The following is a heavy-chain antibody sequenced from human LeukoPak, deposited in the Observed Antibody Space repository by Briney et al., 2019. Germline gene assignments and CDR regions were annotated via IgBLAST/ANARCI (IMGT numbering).Heavy chain of an antibody. CDR3: ARDGMATIFGGYYFDY. D-gene: IGHD5-12*01. CDR1: GGSISSSSYY. Sequence: SETLSLTCTVSGGSISSSSYYWGWIRQPPGKGLEWIGSIYYSGSTYYNPSLKSRVTISVDTSKNQFSLKLSSVTAADTAVYYCARDGMATIFGGYYFDYWGQGTLVTVSS. CDR2: IYYSGST. J-gene: IGHJ4*02. V-gene: IGHV4-39*07.